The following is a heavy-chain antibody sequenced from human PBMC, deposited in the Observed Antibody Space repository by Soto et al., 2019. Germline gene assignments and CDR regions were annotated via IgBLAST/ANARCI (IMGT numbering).Heavy chain of an antibody. CDR1: AASITSYS. J-gene: IGHJ6*02. Sequence: SETLSLTCTVSAASITSYSWSWVRQTPGKGLEWIGYISYSGGTNYNPSLNSRVTISTHTSNNQFSLRLNSVTAEDTAVYYCARAISIYGVVTYGLDVWGQGTTVTVSS. D-gene: IGHD3-3*01. CDR3: ARAISIYGVVTYGLDV. CDR2: ISYSGGT. V-gene: IGHV4-59*01.